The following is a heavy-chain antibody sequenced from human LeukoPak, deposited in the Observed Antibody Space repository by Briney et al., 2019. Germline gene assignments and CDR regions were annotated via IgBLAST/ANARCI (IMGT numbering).Heavy chain of an antibody. CDR1: GLTFSTYA. CDR2: INYDGGST. J-gene: IGHJ4*02. D-gene: IGHD5-18*01. V-gene: IGHV3-64D*06. Sequence: GGSLRLSCSASGLTFSTYAMHWVRQAPGKGLEYVSDINYDGGSTYYADSVKGRFTISRDNSKNTLYLQMSSLRSEDTAVYFCVKDRGGIQRDFDYWGQGTLVTVSS. CDR3: VKDRGGIQRDFDY.